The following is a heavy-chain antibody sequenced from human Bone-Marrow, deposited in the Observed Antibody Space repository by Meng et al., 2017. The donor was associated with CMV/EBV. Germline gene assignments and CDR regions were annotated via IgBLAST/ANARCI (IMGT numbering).Heavy chain of an antibody. J-gene: IGHJ6*02. Sequence: GESLKISCAASGFTFSSYWMHWVRQAPGKGLEWVSYISSSGSTIYYADSVKGRFTISRDNAKNSLYLQMNSLRAEDTAVYYCARARVRGLKYDYYGMDVWGQGTTVTVSS. CDR1: GFTFSSYW. CDR2: ISSSGSTI. D-gene: IGHD3-10*01. CDR3: ARARVRGLKYDYYGMDV. V-gene: IGHV3-48*04.